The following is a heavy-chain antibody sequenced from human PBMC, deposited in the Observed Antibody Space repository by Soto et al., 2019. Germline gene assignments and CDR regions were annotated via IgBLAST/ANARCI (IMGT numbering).Heavy chain of an antibody. V-gene: IGHV3-7*03. CDR2: IDEDGRRR. D-gene: IGHD1-1*01. J-gene: IGHJ4*02. CDR3: ARDRAYNRFDY. Sequence: GGSLRLSCADSGPTFRDSWMTWVRQAPGKGLEWVANIDEDGRRRNYMDSVKGRFTISRDNTKKSLYLQMNNLRAEDTAVYYCARDRAYNRFDYWGQGTLVTVSS. CDR1: GPTFRDSW.